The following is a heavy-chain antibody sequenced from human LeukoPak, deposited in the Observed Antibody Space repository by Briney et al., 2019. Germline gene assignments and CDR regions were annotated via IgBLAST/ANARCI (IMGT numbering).Heavy chain of an antibody. CDR3: ARFYSSGWYYFDY. Sequence: SETLSLTCAVYGGSFSGYYWSWIRQPPGKGLEWIGEINHSGSTNYNPSLKSRVTISVDTSKNQFSLKLSSVTAADTTVYYCARFYSSGWYYFDYWGQGTLVTVSS. CDR1: GGSFSGYY. J-gene: IGHJ4*02. D-gene: IGHD6-19*01. V-gene: IGHV4-34*01. CDR2: INHSGST.